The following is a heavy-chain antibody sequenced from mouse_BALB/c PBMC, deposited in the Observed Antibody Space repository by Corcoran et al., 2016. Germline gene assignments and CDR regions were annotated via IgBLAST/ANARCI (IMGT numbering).Heavy chain of an antibody. V-gene: IGHV14-3*02. Sequence: EVQLQQSGAELVKPGASVKLSCTASGFNIKDTFMHWVKQRPEQGLGWIGRIDPANGNTKYDPKFQGKATITADTSSNTAYLQLSSLTSEDTAVYYCARKRGYAMEYWGQGTSVTVSS. CDR2: IDPANGNT. J-gene: IGHJ4*01. CDR1: GFNIKDTF. CDR3: ARKRGYAMEY.